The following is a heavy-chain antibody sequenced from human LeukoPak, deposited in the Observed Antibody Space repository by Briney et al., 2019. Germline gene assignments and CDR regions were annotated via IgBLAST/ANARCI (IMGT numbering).Heavy chain of an antibody. CDR3: ARDMGCSGGSCYLDY. CDR2: ISSSGSTI. V-gene: IGHV3-48*03. J-gene: IGHJ4*02. CDR1: GFTFSSYE. D-gene: IGHD2-15*01. Sequence: GGSLRLSCAASGFTFSSYEMNWVRQAPGKGLEWASYISSSGSTIYYADSVKGRFTISRDNAKNSLYLQMNSLRAEDTAVYYCARDMGCSGGSCYLDYWGQGTLVTVSS.